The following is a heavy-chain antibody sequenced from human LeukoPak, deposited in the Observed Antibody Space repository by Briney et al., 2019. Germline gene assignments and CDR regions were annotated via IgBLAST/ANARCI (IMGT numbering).Heavy chain of an antibody. V-gene: IGHV3-30-3*01. CDR2: ISYDGSNK. CDR1: GFTFGSYA. J-gene: IGHJ4*02. D-gene: IGHD6-6*01. CDR3: ARERGRYSSSSPVDY. Sequence: GGSLRLSCAASGFTFGSYAMHWVRQAPGKGLEWVAVISYDGSNKYYADSVKGRFTISRDNSKNTLYLQMNSLRAEDTAVYYCARERGRYSSSSPVDYWGQGTLVTVSS.